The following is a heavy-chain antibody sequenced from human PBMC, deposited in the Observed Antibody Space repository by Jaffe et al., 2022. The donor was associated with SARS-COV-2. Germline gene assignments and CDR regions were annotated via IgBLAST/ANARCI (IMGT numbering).Heavy chain of an antibody. V-gene: IGHV5-51*01. Sequence: EVQLVQSGAEVKKPGESLKISCKGSGYTFTTSWIAWVRQMPEKGLEWMGIIYPDDSDTRYSPSFQGQVTISADRSISTAYLQWSSLKAPDTAVYYCARQTRYCRGVSCHSDYWGQGTPVTVSS. CDR2: IYPDDSDT. CDR1: GYTFTTSW. CDR3: ARQTRYCRGVSCHSDY. D-gene: IGHD2-15*01. J-gene: IGHJ4*02.